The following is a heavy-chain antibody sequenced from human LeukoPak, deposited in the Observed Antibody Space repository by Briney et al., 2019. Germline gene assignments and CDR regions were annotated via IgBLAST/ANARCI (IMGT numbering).Heavy chain of an antibody. D-gene: IGHD4-17*01. CDR1: GFTFDDYA. Sequence: PGGSLRLSCAASGFTFDDYAMHWVRQAPGKGLEWVSLISGDGGSTYYADSVKGRFTVSRDNAKNSLFLQMNSLRAEDTAVYYCARVRVTVTTLDYWGQGALVTVSS. V-gene: IGHV3-43*02. CDR2: ISGDGGST. J-gene: IGHJ4*02. CDR3: ARVRVTVTTLDY.